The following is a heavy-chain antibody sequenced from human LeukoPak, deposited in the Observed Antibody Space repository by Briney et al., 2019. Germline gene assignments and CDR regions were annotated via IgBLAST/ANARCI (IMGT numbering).Heavy chain of an antibody. Sequence: SETLSLTCDVSGGSFSGYYWSWIRQPPGKGLEWIGEINHTGSTTHNPSLDSRVTISFDTSKNQFSLRLGSVTAADTAVYYCARDSSSGWYALRYWGQGTLVTVSS. V-gene: IGHV4-34*01. CDR3: ARDSSSGWYALRY. CDR2: INHTGST. CDR1: GGSFSGYY. J-gene: IGHJ4*02. D-gene: IGHD6-19*01.